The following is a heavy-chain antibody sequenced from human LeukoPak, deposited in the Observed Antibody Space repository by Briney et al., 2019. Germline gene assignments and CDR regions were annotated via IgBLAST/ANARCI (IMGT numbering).Heavy chain of an antibody. CDR3: ARDQEGFDY. CDR2: IYPRDGST. Sequence: ASVKVSCKASGYTFTSNYIHWVRQAPEQGLEWMGMIYPRDGSTSYAQKFQGRVTVTRDTSTSTVHMELSGLRSEDMAVYYCARDQEGFDYWGQGTLVTVSS. J-gene: IGHJ4*02. V-gene: IGHV1-46*01. CDR1: GYTFTSNY.